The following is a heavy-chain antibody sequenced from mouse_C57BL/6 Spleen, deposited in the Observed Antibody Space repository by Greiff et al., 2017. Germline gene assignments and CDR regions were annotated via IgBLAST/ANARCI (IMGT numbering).Heavy chain of an antibody. D-gene: IGHD1-1*01. CDR3: ARSAYCDGSSYGYYFDY. J-gene: IGHJ2*01. CDR2: IYPGSGST. CDR1: GYTFTSYW. Sequence: VQLQQPGAELVKPGASVKMSCKASGYTFTSYWITWVKQRPGQGLEWIGDIYPGSGSTNYNEKFKSKATLTVDTSSSTAYMQLSSLTSEDSAVYYGARSAYCDGSSYGYYFDYWGQGTTLTVSS. V-gene: IGHV1-55*01.